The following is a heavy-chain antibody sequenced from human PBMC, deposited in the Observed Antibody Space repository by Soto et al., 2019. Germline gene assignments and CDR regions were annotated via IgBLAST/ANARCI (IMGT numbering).Heavy chain of an antibody. CDR1: GDSISRGAYY. V-gene: IGHV4-31*03. CDR2: IPNSGRT. D-gene: IGHD3-22*01. CDR3: ARARQYYDCEFDP. J-gene: IGHJ5*02. Sequence: PSETLSLTCTVSGDSISRGAYYWTWIRQHPVKGLEWIGCIPNSGRTYYNPSLKSRLTISLDTSENQFSLKLTSVTAADTAMCYCARARQYYDCEFDPWGQGTLVTVSS.